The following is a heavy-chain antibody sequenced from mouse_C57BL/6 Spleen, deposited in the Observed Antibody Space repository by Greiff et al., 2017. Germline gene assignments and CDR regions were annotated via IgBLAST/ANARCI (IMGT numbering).Heavy chain of an antibody. CDR3: ARLYDYDGAMDY. J-gene: IGHJ4*01. CDR1: GYTFTDYY. V-gene: IGHV1-19*01. CDR2: INPYNGGT. Sequence: DVQLQESGPVLVKPGASVKMSCKASGYTFTDYYMNWVKQSHGKSLEWIGVINPYNGGTSYNQKFKGKATLTVDKSSSTAYMELNSLTSEDSAVYYCARLYDYDGAMDYWGQGTSVTVSS. D-gene: IGHD2-4*01.